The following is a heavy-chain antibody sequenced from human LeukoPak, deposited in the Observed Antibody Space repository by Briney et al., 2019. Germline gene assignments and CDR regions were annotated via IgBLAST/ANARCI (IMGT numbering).Heavy chain of an antibody. CDR2: INSDGSST. CDR1: GFTFSNFA. CDR3: ARDVGYGGNSGSLWRRTYHYYGMDV. D-gene: IGHD4-23*01. V-gene: IGHV3-74*01. Sequence: GGSLRLSCAASGFTFSNFAVTWVRQAPGKGLVWVSRINSDGSSTSYADSVKGRFTISRDNAKNTLYLQMNSLRAEDTAVYYCARDVGYGGNSGSLWRRTYHYYGMDVWGQGTTVTVSS. J-gene: IGHJ6*02.